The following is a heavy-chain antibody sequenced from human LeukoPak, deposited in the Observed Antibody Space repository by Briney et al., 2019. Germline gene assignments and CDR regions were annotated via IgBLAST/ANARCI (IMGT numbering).Heavy chain of an antibody. CDR3: ARSLGSGSYPADY. Sequence: HPGGSLRLYCSASGFTFSSYGMHWVRQAPGKGLEWVAVIWYDGSNKYYADSVKGRFTISRDNSKNTLYLQMNSLRAEDTAVYYCARSLGSGSYPADYWGQGTLVTVSS. CDR1: GFTFSSYG. V-gene: IGHV3-33*01. J-gene: IGHJ4*02. D-gene: IGHD3-10*02. CDR2: IWYDGSNK.